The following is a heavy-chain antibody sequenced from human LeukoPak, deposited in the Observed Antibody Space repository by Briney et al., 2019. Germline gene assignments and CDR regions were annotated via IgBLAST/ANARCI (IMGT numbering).Heavy chain of an antibody. CDR1: GGSFSGYY. D-gene: IGHD3-10*01. J-gene: IGHJ5*02. CDR3: ARLLYYGSGSPYNWFDP. V-gene: IGHV4-34*01. Sequence: SETLSLTCAVYGGSFSGYYWSWIRQTPGKGLEWIGEINHSGSTNYNPSLKSRVTISVETSKNKFSLKLSSVTAADTAVYYCARLLYYGSGSPYNWFDPWGQGTRVTVSS. CDR2: INHSGST.